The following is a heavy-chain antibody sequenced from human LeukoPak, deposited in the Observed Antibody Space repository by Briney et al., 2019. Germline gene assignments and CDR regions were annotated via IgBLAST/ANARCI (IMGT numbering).Heavy chain of an antibody. CDR2: IIPIFGTA. Sequence: SVTLSCKASGGTFSSYAISWVRQAPGQGLEWMGGIIPIFGTANYAQKFQGRVTITADKSTSTAYMELSSLRSEDTAVYYCARGVDYGGNGDIWGQGTMVTVSS. J-gene: IGHJ3*02. CDR3: ARGVDYGGNGDI. V-gene: IGHV1-69*06. CDR1: GGTFSSYA. D-gene: IGHD4-23*01.